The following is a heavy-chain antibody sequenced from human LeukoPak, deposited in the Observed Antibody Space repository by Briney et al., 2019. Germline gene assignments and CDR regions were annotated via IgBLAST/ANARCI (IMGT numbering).Heavy chain of an antibody. CDR2: ISGSGTSI. J-gene: IGHJ6*02. CDR1: GFTFSDYY. D-gene: IGHD5-12*01. V-gene: IGHV3-11*01. CDR3: ARRKYSGYDAWGQYYYYYYGMDV. Sequence: GGSLRLSCAASGFTFSDYYMSWIRQAPGNGREWVSYISGSGTSIYYADSVKGRFTNSRDNAKNSLYLQMNSLRAEDTAVYYCARRKYSGYDAWGQYYYYYYGMDVWGQGTTVTVSS.